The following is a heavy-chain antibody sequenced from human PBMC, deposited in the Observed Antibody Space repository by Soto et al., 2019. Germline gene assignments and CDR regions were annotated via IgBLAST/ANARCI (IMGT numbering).Heavy chain of an antibody. CDR3: ARNPLGNYYYYYMDV. Sequence: EASVKVSCKASGYTFTSYDIKWVRQATGQGLEWMGWMNPNSGNTGYAQMFQGRVTMTRNTSISTAYMELSSLRSEYTAVYYCARNPLGNYYYYYMDVWGKGTTVTVSS. CDR1: GYTFTSYD. CDR2: MNPNSGNT. V-gene: IGHV1-8*01. J-gene: IGHJ6*03.